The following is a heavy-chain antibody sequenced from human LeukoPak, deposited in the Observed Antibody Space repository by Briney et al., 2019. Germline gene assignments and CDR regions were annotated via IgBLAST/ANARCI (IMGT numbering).Heavy chain of an antibody. V-gene: IGHV4-59*01. Sequence: SETLSLTCTVSGGSISSYYWSWIRQPPGKGLEWIGYIYYSGSTNYNPSLKSRVTISVDTSKNQFSLKLSSVTAADTAVYYCASTHYGSGSYGYWGQGTLVTVSS. J-gene: IGHJ4*02. CDR2: IYYSGST. CDR1: GGSISSYY. D-gene: IGHD3-10*01. CDR3: ASTHYGSGSYGY.